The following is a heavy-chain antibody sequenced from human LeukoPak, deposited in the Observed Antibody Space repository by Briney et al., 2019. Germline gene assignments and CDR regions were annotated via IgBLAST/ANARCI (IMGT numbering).Heavy chain of an antibody. V-gene: IGHV4-61*02. CDR3: ARGPGIAAAGTNYYYYYYMDV. CDR1: GGSISSGTYS. J-gene: IGHJ6*03. Sequence: SQTLSLTCTVSGGSISSGTYSWSWIRQPAGKGLEWIGRIYTSGSTNYNPSLKSRVTMSVDTSKNQFSLKLSSVTAADTAVYYCARGPGIAAAGTNYYYYYYMDVWGKGTTVTISS. CDR2: IYTSGST. D-gene: IGHD6-13*01.